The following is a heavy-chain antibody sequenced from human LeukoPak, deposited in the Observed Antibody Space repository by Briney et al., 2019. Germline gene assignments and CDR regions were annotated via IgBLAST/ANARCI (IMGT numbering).Heavy chain of an antibody. J-gene: IGHJ6*02. CDR1: GGTFSSYA. CDR3: ARSNHDYAPYYGMDV. Sequence: ASVKVSCKASGGTFSSYAISWVRQAPGQGLEWMGRIIPILGIANYAQKFQGRVTITADKSTSTAYMELSSLRSEDTAVYYCARSNHDYAPYYGMDVWGQGTTVTVSS. CDR2: IIPILGIA. V-gene: IGHV1-69*04. D-gene: IGHD4/OR15-4a*01.